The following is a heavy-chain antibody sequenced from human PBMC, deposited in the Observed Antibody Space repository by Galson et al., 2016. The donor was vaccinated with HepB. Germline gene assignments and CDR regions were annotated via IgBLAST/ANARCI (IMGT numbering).Heavy chain of an antibody. V-gene: IGHV1-3*01. CDR2: INAGNGHT. CDR1: GYMFTSYS. J-gene: IGHJ4*02. CDR3: SIVSSSWFSIYLDS. D-gene: IGHD6-13*01. Sequence: SVKVSCKASGYMFTSYSVHWVREAPGQRLEWMGWINAGNGHTKYSQKFQDRVTITRDTSASTAYMALHRLRSEPTAEYYCSIVSSSWFSIYLDSWGQGTLVTVSS.